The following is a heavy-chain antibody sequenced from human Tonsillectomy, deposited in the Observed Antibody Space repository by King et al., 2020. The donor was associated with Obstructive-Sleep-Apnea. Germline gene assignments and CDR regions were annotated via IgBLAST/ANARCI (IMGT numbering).Heavy chain of an antibody. CDR3: AKSPSSGWGDGFDY. CDR2: IRSSGGST. D-gene: IGHD6-19*01. J-gene: IGHJ4*02. V-gene: IGHV3-23*04. Sequence: VQLVESGGGVVQPGGSLRLSCAASGFTFSSYAMSWVRQAPGRGLEWVSAIRSSGGSTYYADSVKGRFTISRDNYKNTLYLQMTSLRAEDSAVYYCAKSPSSGWGDGFDYWGQGTLVTVSS. CDR1: GFTFSSYA.